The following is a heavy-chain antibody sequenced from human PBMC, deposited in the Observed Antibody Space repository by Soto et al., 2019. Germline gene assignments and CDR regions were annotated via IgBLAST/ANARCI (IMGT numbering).Heavy chain of an antibody. CDR2: ISRDGSSK. CDR3: ARSRNGAVPDSINF. Sequence: GGSLRLSCAASGFTFSRCDMHWVRQAPGEGLEWVAVISRDGSSKYYGDSVKGRFTVSRDNSNNTLYLSMTSLRPDDTAVFYCARSRNGAVPDSINFWGQGTLVTLSS. V-gene: IGHV3-30-3*01. CDR1: GFTFSRCD. D-gene: IGHD2-8*01. J-gene: IGHJ4*02.